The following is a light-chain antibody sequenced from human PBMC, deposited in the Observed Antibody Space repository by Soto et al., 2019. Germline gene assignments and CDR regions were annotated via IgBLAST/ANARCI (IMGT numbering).Light chain of an antibody. CDR1: QSVDTY. V-gene: IGKV3-20*01. CDR3: HQYGSSPWT. J-gene: IGKJ1*01. Sequence: EIVLTQSPATLSLSPGERATLSCRASQSVDTYLAWYQHKPGQAPRLLIYGAFSRATGIPDRFSGSGSGTDFTLTISRLEPEDFAVYYCHQYGSSPWTFGQGTKVDIK. CDR2: GAF.